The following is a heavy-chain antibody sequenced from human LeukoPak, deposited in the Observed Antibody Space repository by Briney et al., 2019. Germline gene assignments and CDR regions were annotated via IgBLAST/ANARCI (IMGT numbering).Heavy chain of an antibody. CDR2: IYPDDSDV. D-gene: IGHD3-10*01. CDR1: GYSFTTYW. Sequence: GESLKISCKGSGYSFTTYWIGWVRQMPGKGLEWMGIIYPDDSDVRYDPSFRGQVTISVDKSITTAYLQWSSLKASDTAMYYRARLGRESLLWFVNDYWGQGTLVTVSS. J-gene: IGHJ4*02. CDR3: ARLGRESLLWFVNDY. V-gene: IGHV5-51*01.